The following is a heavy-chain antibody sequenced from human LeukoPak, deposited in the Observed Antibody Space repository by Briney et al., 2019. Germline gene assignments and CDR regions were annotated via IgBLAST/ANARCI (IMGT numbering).Heavy chain of an antibody. D-gene: IGHD6-13*01. J-gene: IGHJ3*02. CDR2: INSGGTV. Sequence: GGSLRLSCTASGFIVSSYVTGWVRQAPGKGLEWLSYINSGGTVYYADSVKGRFTFSRDNAKNSLYLHMNSLRAEVTALYYCARFSSTWYVAFDMWGQGTMVTVSS. CDR3: ARFSSTWYVAFDM. V-gene: IGHV3-48*03. CDR1: GFIVSSYV.